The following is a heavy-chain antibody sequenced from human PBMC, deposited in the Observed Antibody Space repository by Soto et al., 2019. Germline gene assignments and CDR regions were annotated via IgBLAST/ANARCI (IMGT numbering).Heavy chain of an antibody. CDR2: ISYDGSNK. V-gene: IGHV3-30-3*01. CDR3: ARDVGNYYDSSAHTEGDNWFDP. D-gene: IGHD3-22*01. CDR1: GFTFSSYA. J-gene: IGHJ5*01. Sequence: GGSLRLSCAASGFTFSSYAMHWVRQAPGKGLEWVAVISYDGSNKYYADSVKGRFTISRDNSKNTLYLQMNSLRAEDTAVYYCARDVGNYYDSSAHTEGDNWFDPWGQGTTVTVSS.